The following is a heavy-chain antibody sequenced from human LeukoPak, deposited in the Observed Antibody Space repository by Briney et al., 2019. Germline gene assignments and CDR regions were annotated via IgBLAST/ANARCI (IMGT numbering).Heavy chain of an antibody. D-gene: IGHD3-3*01. CDR3: AREGLRITIFGVVTTYYYYYMDV. V-gene: IGHV6-1*01. CDR1: GDSVSSNSAA. CDR2: TYYRSKWYN. Sequence: SQTLSLTCAISGDSVSSNSAAWNWIRQSPSRGPEWLGRTYYRSKWYNDYAVSVKSRITINPDTSKNQFSLQLNSVTPEDTAVYYCAREGLRITIFGVVTTYYYYYMDVWGKGTTVTVSS. J-gene: IGHJ6*03.